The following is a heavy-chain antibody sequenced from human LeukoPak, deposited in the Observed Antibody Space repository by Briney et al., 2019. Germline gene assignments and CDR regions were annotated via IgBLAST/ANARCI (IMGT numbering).Heavy chain of an antibody. V-gene: IGHV3-11*01. CDR2: ISSSGGTI. D-gene: IGHD1-26*01. J-gene: IGHJ3*02. Sequence: GGSLRLSCVASGFTFSDYYMSWIRQAPGKGLECVSYISSSGGTIYYADSVKGRFAISRDNAKNSLYLQMNSLRAEDTAVYYCARDREPTDAFDIWGQGTMVTVSS. CDR3: ARDREPTDAFDI. CDR1: GFTFSDYY.